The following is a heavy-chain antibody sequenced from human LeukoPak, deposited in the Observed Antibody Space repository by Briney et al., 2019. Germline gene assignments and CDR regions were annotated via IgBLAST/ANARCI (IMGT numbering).Heavy chain of an antibody. V-gene: IGHV4-31*03. D-gene: IGHD2-8*01. CDR3: ASGVPFGY. Sequence: SETLSLTCTVSGGSISSGGYYWSWIRQHPGKGLEWIGYIYYSGSTYYNPSLKSRVTISIDTSKSQFSLKLSSVTVADTAVYYCASGVPFGYWGQGTLVTVSS. CDR1: GGSISSGGYY. CDR2: IYYSGST. J-gene: IGHJ4*02.